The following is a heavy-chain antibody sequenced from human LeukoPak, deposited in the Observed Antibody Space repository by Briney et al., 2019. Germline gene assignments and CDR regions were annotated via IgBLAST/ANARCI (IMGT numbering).Heavy chain of an antibody. J-gene: IGHJ4*02. CDR3: ARDWGFGELLPSDY. CDR1: GYTFNSYG. Sequence: GASVKVSCKSSGYTFNSYGITWVRQAPGQGLEWMGWIHTYNGHTNYAQKLQGRVTMTTDTSTSTAYMELRSLRSDDTAVYYCARDWGFGELLPSDYWGQGTLVTVSS. V-gene: IGHV1-18*01. D-gene: IGHD3-10*01. CDR2: IHTYNGHT.